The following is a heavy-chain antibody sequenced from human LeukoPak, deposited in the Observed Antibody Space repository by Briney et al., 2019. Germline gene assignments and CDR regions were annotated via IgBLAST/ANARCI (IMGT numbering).Heavy chain of an antibody. V-gene: IGHV3-20*04. D-gene: IGHD3-10*01. CDR1: GFTFDDYG. CDR2: INWNGGNR. Sequence: GGSLRLSXAATGFTFDDYGMSWVRQAPGKGLEWVSGINWNGGNRGYADSVKGQLTISRDNAKNSLYLQMNSLKTEDTAVYYCTSPLLWFGELRSVGAFDIWGQGTMVTVSS. J-gene: IGHJ3*02. CDR3: TSPLLWFGELRSVGAFDI.